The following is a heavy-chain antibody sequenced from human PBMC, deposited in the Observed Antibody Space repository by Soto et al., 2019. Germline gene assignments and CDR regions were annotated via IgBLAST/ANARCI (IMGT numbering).Heavy chain of an antibody. D-gene: IGHD3-3*01. V-gene: IGHV3-23*01. Sequence: GGALRLSCAASVFTFSIYAMSWLGQAPGNGLAPVSAISGSGGSTYYADSVKGRFTISRDNSKNTLYLQMNGLRAEDTAVYYCAKDHVFWSGYSRYSYYYGMDVWGQGTTVTVSS. CDR2: ISGSGGST. J-gene: IGHJ6*01. CDR1: VFTFSIYA. CDR3: AKDHVFWSGYSRYSYYYGMDV.